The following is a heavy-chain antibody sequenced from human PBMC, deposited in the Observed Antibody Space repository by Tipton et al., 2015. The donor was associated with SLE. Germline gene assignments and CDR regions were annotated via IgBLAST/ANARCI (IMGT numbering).Heavy chain of an antibody. D-gene: IGHD6-19*01. CDR3: ARHGINSGWLGAFDI. CDR2: IYYSGST. V-gene: IGHV4-39*01. CDR1: GGSISSYY. Sequence: LRLSCTVSGGSISSYYWGWIRQPPGKGLEWIGSIYYSGSTYYNPSLKSRVAISVDTSKNQFSLKLSSVTAADTAVYYCARHGINSGWLGAFDIWGQGTMVTVSS. J-gene: IGHJ3*02.